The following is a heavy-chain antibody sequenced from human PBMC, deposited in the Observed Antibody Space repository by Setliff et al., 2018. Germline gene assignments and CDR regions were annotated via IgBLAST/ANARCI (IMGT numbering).Heavy chain of an antibody. J-gene: IGHJ4*02. Sequence: GGSLRLSCEASGFNFNLYNMNWVRQAPGKGLEWISYIISNSLTIHYADSVRGRFTISRDNARNSLYLQMSNLRAEDTAVYYCVRDEVNCSGSKCYSGFDSWGQRSLVTVSS. V-gene: IGHV3-48*01. CDR3: VRDEVNCSGSKCYSGFDS. CDR2: IISNSLTI. D-gene: IGHD2-15*01. CDR1: GFNFNLYN.